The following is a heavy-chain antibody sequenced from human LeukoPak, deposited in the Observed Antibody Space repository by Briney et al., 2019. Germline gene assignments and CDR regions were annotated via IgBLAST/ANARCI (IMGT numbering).Heavy chain of an antibody. V-gene: IGHV3-23*01. Sequence: GGSLRLSCAASGLTFSNSAMNWVRQAPGKGLEWVSTISLDSRNTFYTDSVKGRFTISRDNSKNTLYLQMNSLRAEDTAVYYCAESSYYDSSGYYREYYFDYWGQGTLVTVSS. CDR3: AESSYYDSSGYYREYYFDY. D-gene: IGHD3-22*01. J-gene: IGHJ4*02. CDR1: GLTFSNSA. CDR2: ISLDSRNT.